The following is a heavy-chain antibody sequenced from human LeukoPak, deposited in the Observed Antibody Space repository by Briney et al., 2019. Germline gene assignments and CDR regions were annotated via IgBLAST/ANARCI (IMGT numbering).Heavy chain of an antibody. V-gene: IGHV3-66*01. Sequence: GGSLRLSCAASGFTVSSNYMSWVRQAPGKGLEWVSVIYSGGSTYYADSVKGRFTISRDNSKNTLYLQMNSLRAEDTAVYYCARDPRGCSGGSCYSGVDGMDVWGQGTTVTVSS. CDR2: IYSGGST. J-gene: IGHJ6*02. D-gene: IGHD2-15*01. CDR1: GFTVSSNY. CDR3: ARDPRGCSGGSCYSGVDGMDV.